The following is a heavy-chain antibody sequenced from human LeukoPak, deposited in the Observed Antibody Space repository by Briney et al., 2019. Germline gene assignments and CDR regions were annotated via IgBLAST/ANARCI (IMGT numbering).Heavy chain of an antibody. Sequence: SETLSLTCTVSGGSISSSSYYWGWIRQPPGKGLEWIGSIYYSGSTYYNPSLKSRVTISVDTSKNQFSLKLSSVTAADTAVYYCAREDSSGWFDAFDIWGQGTMVTVSS. V-gene: IGHV4-39*07. CDR1: GGSISSSSYY. CDR3: AREDSSGWFDAFDI. D-gene: IGHD6-19*01. CDR2: IYYSGST. J-gene: IGHJ3*02.